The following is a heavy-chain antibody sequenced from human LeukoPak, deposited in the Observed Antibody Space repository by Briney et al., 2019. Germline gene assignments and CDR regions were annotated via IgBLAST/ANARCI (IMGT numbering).Heavy chain of an antibody. Sequence: GASVKVSCKASGGTFSSYAISWVRQAPGQGLEWMGGIIPIFGTANYAQKFQGRVTITADESTSTAYMELSSLRSEDTAVYYCAREGWELLAGWFDPWGQGTLVTVSS. V-gene: IGHV1-69*13. CDR1: GGTFSSYA. J-gene: IGHJ5*02. D-gene: IGHD1-26*01. CDR2: IIPIFGTA. CDR3: AREGWELLAGWFDP.